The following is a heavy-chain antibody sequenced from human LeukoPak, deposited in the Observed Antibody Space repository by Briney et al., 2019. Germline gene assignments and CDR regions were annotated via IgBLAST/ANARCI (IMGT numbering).Heavy chain of an antibody. D-gene: IGHD6-19*01. CDR2: IYYTGST. V-gene: IGHV4-59*01. Sequence: SETLSLTCTVSGGSISRDYWSWIRQPPGKGLEWIGYIYYTGSTNYNPSLKSRVTISVDTSKNQFSLKLSSVTAADTAVYYCAKVGSSGWFVHFDYWGQGTLVTVSS. CDR3: AKVGSSGWFVHFDY. CDR1: GGSISRDY. J-gene: IGHJ4*02.